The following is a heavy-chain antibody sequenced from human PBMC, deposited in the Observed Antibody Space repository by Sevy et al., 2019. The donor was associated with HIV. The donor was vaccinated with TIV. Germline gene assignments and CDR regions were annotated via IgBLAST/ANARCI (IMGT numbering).Heavy chain of an antibody. Sequence: ASVKVSCKASGYTFTSYGISWVRQAPGQGLEWMGWISAYNGNTNYAQKLQGRVTMTTDTSTSTAYMELRSLRSDDTAVYYCAGEENVYGGNSIFDYWGQGTLVTVSS. CDR3: AGEENVYGGNSIFDY. J-gene: IGHJ4*02. CDR2: ISAYNGNT. D-gene: IGHD4-17*01. V-gene: IGHV1-18*01. CDR1: GYTFTSYG.